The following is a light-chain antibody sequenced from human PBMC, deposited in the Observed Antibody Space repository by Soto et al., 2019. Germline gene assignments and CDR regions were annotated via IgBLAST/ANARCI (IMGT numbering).Light chain of an antibody. V-gene: IGKV3-15*01. CDR2: CAS. Sequence: EIVMTQSPATLSVSPGERATLSCRASQSVSGNLACYHQKPGQAPSLLIYCASTRASGIQGRFSGSGSGTEFTLTISSVQYEDFAVYYCQQYNNWSLFGQGTKVDIK. CDR3: QQYNNWSL. CDR1: QSVSGN. J-gene: IGKJ1*01.